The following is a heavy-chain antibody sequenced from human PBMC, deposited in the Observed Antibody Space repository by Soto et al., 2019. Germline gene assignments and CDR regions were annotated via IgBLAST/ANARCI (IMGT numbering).Heavy chain of an antibody. CDR2: ISAYNGNT. J-gene: IGHJ5*02. D-gene: IGHD2-15*01. Sequence: ASVKVSCKASGYTFTSYGISWVRQAPGQGLEWMGWISAYNGNTNYAQKLQGRVTMTTDTSTSTAYMELRSLRSDDTAVYYCARGPPRYCSGGSCYSGWFDPWGQGTLVTASS. CDR3: ARGPPRYCSGGSCYSGWFDP. V-gene: IGHV1-18*01. CDR1: GYTFTSYG.